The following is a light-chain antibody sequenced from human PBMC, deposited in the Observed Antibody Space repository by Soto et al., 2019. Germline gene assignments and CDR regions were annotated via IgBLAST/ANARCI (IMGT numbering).Light chain of an antibody. V-gene: IGKV3-15*01. Sequence: EIVMTQSPATLSVSPGERATLSCRASQRVSSNLAWYQQKPGQAPRLLIYGASTRATGIPARFSGSRSGTEFTLTISSLQSEDFAVYYCQQYNNRPKYTFGQGTKLEIK. J-gene: IGKJ2*01. CDR3: QQYNNRPKYT. CDR1: QRVSSN. CDR2: GAS.